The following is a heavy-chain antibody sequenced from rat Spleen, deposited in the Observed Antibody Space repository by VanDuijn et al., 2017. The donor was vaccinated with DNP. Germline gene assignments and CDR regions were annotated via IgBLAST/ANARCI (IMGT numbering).Heavy chain of an antibody. CDR3: ATNNYFDY. Sequence: EVQLVESGGGLVQPGRSLKLSCTASGLTFSNYGMAWVRQAPTKGLEWVASISAGGGNTYYRDSVKGRFTISRDNAKNTQYLQMDSLRSEDTATYYCATNNYFDYWGQGVMVTVSS. J-gene: IGHJ2*01. CDR1: GLTFSNYG. V-gene: IGHV5S13*01. D-gene: IGHD3-4*01. CDR2: ISAGGGNT.